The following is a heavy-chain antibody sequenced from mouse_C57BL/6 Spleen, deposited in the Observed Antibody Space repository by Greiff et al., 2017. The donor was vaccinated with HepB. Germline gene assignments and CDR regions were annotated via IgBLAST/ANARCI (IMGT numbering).Heavy chain of an antibody. Sequence: ESGPGLVKPSQSLSLTCSVTGYPITSGYYWNWIRQFPGNKLEWMGYISYDGSNNYNPSLKNRISITRDTSKNQFFLKLNSVTTEDTATYYCASADYDDYFDYWGQGTTLTVSS. CDR2: ISYDGSN. CDR3: ASADYDDYFDY. CDR1: GYPITSGYY. D-gene: IGHD2-4*01. J-gene: IGHJ2*01. V-gene: IGHV3-6*01.